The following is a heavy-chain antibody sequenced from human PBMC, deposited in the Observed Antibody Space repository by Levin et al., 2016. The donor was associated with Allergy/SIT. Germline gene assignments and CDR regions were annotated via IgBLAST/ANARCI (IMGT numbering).Heavy chain of an antibody. Sequence: GESLKISCAASGYSFSSYAMSWVRQAPGKGLEWVSGISGSGGAPYYADSVQGRFTISRDNSKNTLYLQMNNLRAEDTALYYCASSHHYDILTGYFYWGQGTLVTVSS. J-gene: IGHJ4*02. CDR3: ASSHHYDILTGYFY. CDR2: ISGSGGAP. V-gene: IGHV3-23*01. CDR1: GYSFSSYA. D-gene: IGHD3-9*01.